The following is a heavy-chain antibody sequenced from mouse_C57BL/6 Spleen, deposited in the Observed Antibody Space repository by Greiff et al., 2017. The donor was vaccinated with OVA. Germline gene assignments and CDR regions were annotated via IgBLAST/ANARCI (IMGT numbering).Heavy chain of an antibody. J-gene: IGHJ2*01. D-gene: IGHD2-4*01. CDR1: GFTFSSYA. V-gene: IGHV5-4*01. CDR2: ISDGGSYT. CDR3: ARERLRPGYYFDY. Sequence: EVKLVESGGGLVKPGGSLKLSCAASGFTFSSYAMSWVRQTPEKRLEWVATISDGGSYTYYPDNVKGRFTISRDNAKNNLYLQMSHLKSEDTAMYYCARERLRPGYYFDYWGQGTTLTVSS.